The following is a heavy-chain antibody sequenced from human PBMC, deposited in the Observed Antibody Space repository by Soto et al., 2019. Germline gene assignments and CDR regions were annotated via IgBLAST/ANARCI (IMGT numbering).Heavy chain of an antibody. CDR3: ARHKNPPRSSGSYYNPFDY. J-gene: IGHJ4*02. CDR1: GGSISSYY. CDR2: IYYSGST. Sequence: SETLSLTCTVSGGSISSYYWSWIRQPPGKGLEWIGYIYYSGSTNYNPSLKSRVTISVDTSKNQFSLKLSSVTAADTAVYYCARHKNPPRSSGSYYNPFDYWGQGTLVTVSS. D-gene: IGHD3-10*01. V-gene: IGHV4-59*08.